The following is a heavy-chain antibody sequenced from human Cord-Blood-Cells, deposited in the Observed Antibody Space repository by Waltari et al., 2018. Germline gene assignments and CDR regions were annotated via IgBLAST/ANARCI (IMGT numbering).Heavy chain of an antibody. D-gene: IGHD2-15*01. V-gene: IGHV4-39*01. Sequence: QLQLQESGPGLVKPSETLSLTCTVSGGSISSSSSYWGWIRQPPGKGLEWIGSIYYSGSTYYNPSLKSRVTISVDTSKNQFSLKLSSVTAADTAVYYCARSVGGGFDYWGQGTLVTVSS. CDR3: ARSVGGGFDY. J-gene: IGHJ4*02. CDR2: IYYSGST. CDR1: GGSISSSSSY.